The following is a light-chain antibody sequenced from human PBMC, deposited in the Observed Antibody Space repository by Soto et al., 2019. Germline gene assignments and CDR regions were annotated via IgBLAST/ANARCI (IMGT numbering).Light chain of an antibody. J-gene: IGKJ1*01. Sequence: DVVMTQSPHSLPVTLGQPASISCRSSQSLVSSDGNTYLIWFQQRPGQSPRRLIYKVSNRDSGVPDRFSGSGSGTDFTLEISRVEAEDVGVYYCMQGTHWPWTFGQGTKVEIK. CDR2: KVS. V-gene: IGKV2-30*01. CDR1: QSLVSSDGNTY. CDR3: MQGTHWPWT.